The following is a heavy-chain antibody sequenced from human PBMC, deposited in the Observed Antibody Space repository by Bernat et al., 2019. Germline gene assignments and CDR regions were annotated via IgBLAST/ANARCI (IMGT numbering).Heavy chain of an antibody. V-gene: IGHV4-34*02. CDR1: VGSFSGYY. J-gene: IGHJ1*01. Sequence: QVHLQQWGAGLLKPSETLSLTCAVYVGSFSGYYWSWIRQAPGKGLEWIGEVNHSGITNYNPSLKSRVAISVDTSKNQCSLTLHSDTAAETAVSYSAGGVISAGGGLYFQYWGQGTLVTVSS. CDR3: AGGVISAGGGLYFQY. D-gene: IGHD2-15*01. CDR2: VNHSGIT.